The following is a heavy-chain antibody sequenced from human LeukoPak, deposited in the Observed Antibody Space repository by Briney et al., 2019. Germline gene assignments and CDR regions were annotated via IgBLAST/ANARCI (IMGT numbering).Heavy chain of an antibody. V-gene: IGHV3-23*01. J-gene: IGHJ6*04. CDR3: AKCISAYYYGSGSYTEYYGMDV. Sequence: GGSLRLSCAASGFTFSSYAMSWVRQAPGKGREWVSAISGSGGSTYYADSVKGRFTISRDNSKNTLYLQMNSLRAEDTAVYYCAKCISAYYYGSGSYTEYYGMDVWGKGTTVTVSS. CDR1: GFTFSSYA. CDR2: ISGSGGST. D-gene: IGHD3-10*01.